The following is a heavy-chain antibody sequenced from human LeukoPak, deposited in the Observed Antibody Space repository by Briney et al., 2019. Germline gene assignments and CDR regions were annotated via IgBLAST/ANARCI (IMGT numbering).Heavy chain of an antibody. J-gene: IGHJ4*02. CDR1: GGSISSGSYS. CDR3: ARANWNDVFDY. CDR2: IYTSGST. Sequence: SETLSLTCTVSGGSISSGSYSWSWIRQPAGKGREWFGRIYTSGSTNYNPSLKSRITISVDTSKNQFSLKLSSVTAADTAVYYCARANWNDVFDYWGQGTLVTVSS. V-gene: IGHV4-61*02. D-gene: IGHD1-1*01.